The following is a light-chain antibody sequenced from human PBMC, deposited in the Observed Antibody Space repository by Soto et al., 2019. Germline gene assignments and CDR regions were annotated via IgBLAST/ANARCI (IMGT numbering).Light chain of an antibody. V-gene: IGKV3-20*01. J-gene: IGKJ1*01. CDR1: QSVSSSY. CDR2: GAS. CDR3: QQYGSSPGT. Sequence: EIVLTQSPGTLSLSQGERATLSCRASQSVSSSYLAWYQQKPGQAPRLLIYGASFRATGIPDRFSGSGSGTDFTLTISRLEPEDFAVYYCQQYGSSPGTFGQGTKVEIK.